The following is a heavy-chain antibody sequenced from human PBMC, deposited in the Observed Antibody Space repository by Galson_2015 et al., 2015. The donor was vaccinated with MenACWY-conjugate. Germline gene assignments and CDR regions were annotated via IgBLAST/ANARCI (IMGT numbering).Heavy chain of an antibody. J-gene: IGHJ6*02. Sequence: QSGAEVKKPGESLKISCKTTGYSFTTYWIAWVRQMPGTGLEWMGLISPGDSNTRYSPSFQGQVTISADKSISTAYLQWSSLKASGTAMYYCARHPPGGRGMDVWGQGTTVTVSS. CDR3: ARHPPGGRGMDV. CDR1: GYSFTTYW. V-gene: IGHV5-51*01. D-gene: IGHD1-26*01. CDR2: ISPGDSNT.